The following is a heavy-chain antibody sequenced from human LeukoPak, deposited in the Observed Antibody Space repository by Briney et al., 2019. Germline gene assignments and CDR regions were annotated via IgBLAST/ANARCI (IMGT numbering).Heavy chain of an antibody. D-gene: IGHD5-24*01. CDR3: ARGSEMAIISYFDY. V-gene: IGHV4-39*07. Sequence: SETLSLTCTVSGASISGSSHYFWGWIRQTPGKGLEWIGNIYYSGSTYYNPSLKSRVTISVDTSKNQFSLKLTSVTAADTAVYYCARGSEMAIISYFDYWGQGALVTVSS. CDR2: IYYSGST. CDR1: GASISGSSHYF. J-gene: IGHJ4*02.